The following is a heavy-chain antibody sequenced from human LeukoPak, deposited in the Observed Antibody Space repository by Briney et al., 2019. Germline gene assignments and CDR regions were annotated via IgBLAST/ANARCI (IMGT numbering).Heavy chain of an antibody. Sequence: PSETLSLSCTVSGGSISSSSYYWGWIRQPPGKGLEWIGSIYYSGSTYYNPSLKSRVTISVDTSKNQFSLKLSSVTAADTAVYYCAKDEGYSSSWYPFYYYYYMDVWGKGTTVTVSS. D-gene: IGHD6-13*01. V-gene: IGHV4-39*07. CDR2: IYYSGST. CDR3: AKDEGYSSSWYPFYYYYYMDV. J-gene: IGHJ6*03. CDR1: GGSISSSSYY.